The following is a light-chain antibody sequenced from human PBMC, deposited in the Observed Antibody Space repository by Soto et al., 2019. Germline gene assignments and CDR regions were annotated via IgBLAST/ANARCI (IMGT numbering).Light chain of an antibody. CDR2: KAS. V-gene: IGKV1-5*03. Sequence: DIQMTQSPSTLSASVGDRVTITCRASQSISTWLTWYQQKPGKAPKLLIYKASSLESGVPSRFSGSASGTEFTLTISSLQPDDFATYYCQHYSGLPYTFGQGTKVDIK. CDR3: QHYSGLPYT. J-gene: IGKJ2*01. CDR1: QSISTW.